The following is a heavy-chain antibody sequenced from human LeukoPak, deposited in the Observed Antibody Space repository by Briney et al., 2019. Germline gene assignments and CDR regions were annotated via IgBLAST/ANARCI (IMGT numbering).Heavy chain of an antibody. CDR3: ARDLGEASRDGYNYAFDY. Sequence: SQTLSLTCAISGDSVSSNSAAWNWIRQSPSRGLEWLGRTYYRSKWYNDYAVSVKSRITINPDTSKNQFSLQLNSVTPEDTAVYYCARDLGEASRDGYNYAFDYWGQGTLVTVSS. V-gene: IGHV6-1*01. J-gene: IGHJ4*02. D-gene: IGHD5-24*01. CDR1: GDSVSSNSAA. CDR2: TYYRSKWYN.